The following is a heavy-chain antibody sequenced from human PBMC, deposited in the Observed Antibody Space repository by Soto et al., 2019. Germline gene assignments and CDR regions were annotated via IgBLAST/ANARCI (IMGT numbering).Heavy chain of an antibody. J-gene: IGHJ4*02. V-gene: IGHV4-30-4*01. CDR1: GGSISSGDYY. CDR2: IYYSGST. D-gene: IGHD4-4*01. CDR3: AIYSGNSVYFDY. Sequence: QVQLQESGPGLVKPSQTLSLTCTVSGGSISSGDYYWSWIRQPPGKGLEGIGYIYYSGSTYYNPSHKRRVTISVDTSKTQFSLTLTSVTAADTAVYYCAIYSGNSVYFDYWGQGTLVTVSS.